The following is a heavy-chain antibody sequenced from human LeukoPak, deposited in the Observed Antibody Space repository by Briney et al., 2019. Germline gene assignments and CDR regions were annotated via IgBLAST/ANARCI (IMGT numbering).Heavy chain of an antibody. CDR1: GYTLTELS. Sequence: ASVKVSCKVSGYTLTELSMHWVRQAPGKGLEWMGGFDPEDGETIYAQKFQGRVTMTEDTSTDTAYMELSSLRSEDTAVYYCAKNGFAASGSEFPGDHWGQGTLVTVSS. CDR3: AKNGFAASGSEFPGDH. J-gene: IGHJ4*02. D-gene: IGHD2-21*01. CDR2: FDPEDGET. V-gene: IGHV1-24*01.